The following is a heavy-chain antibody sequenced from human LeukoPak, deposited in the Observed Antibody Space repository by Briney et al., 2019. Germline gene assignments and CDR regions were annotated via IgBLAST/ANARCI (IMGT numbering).Heavy chain of an antibody. V-gene: IGHV4-61*02. CDR2: IYTSGST. Sequence: SETLSLTCTVSGGSISSGSYYWSWIRQPAGKGQEWIGRIYTSGSTNYNPSLKSRVTISVDTSKNQFSLKLSSVTAADTAVYYCARVRGSLNWFDPWGQGTLVTVSS. D-gene: IGHD2-15*01. CDR1: GGSISSGSYY. J-gene: IGHJ5*02. CDR3: ARVRGSLNWFDP.